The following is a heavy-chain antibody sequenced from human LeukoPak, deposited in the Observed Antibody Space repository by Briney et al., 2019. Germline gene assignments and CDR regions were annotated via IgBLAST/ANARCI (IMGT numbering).Heavy chain of an antibody. CDR3: ARGPYCSSTSCPNNWCDP. CDR1: VGTFSSYT. D-gene: IGHD2-2*01. V-gene: IGHV1-69*05. CDR2: IIPIFGTA. Sequence: GASVNVSFKASVGTFSSYTISWLRQAPGQGLEWMGGIIPIFGTANYAQKFQGRVTITTDESTSTAYMEMSSLRSEDTAVYYCARGPYCSSTSCPNNWCDPWGQGTLVTVSS. J-gene: IGHJ5*02.